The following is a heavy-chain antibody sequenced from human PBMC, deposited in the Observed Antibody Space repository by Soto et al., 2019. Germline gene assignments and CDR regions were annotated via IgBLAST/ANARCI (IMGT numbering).Heavy chain of an antibody. CDR2: IKQVGSEK. D-gene: IGHD3-16*01. Sequence: EVQVVESGGGLVQPGGSLRLSCAVSGFTFSSSWMNWVRQAPGKGLEWVANIKQVGSEKHYVASVKGRFTISRDNAKNSLDLQMNSLSAEDTAIYYCTKDLGRNGYAFDIWGQGTMVTVSS. V-gene: IGHV3-7*03. CDR1: GFTFSSSW. J-gene: IGHJ3*02. CDR3: TKDLGRNGYAFDI.